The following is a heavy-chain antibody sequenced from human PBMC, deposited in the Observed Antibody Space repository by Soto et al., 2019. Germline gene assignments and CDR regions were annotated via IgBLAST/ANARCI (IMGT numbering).Heavy chain of an antibody. CDR1: CGSISSGGYS. CDR2: IYHSGST. CDR3: ARVNRVPAGQYYYYGMDV. D-gene: IGHD2-2*01. V-gene: IGHV4-30-2*01. Sequence: SETLSLTCAVSCGSISSGGYSWSWIRQPPGKGLEWIGYIYHSGSTYYNPSLKSRVTISVDRSKNQFSLKLSSVTAADTAVYYCARVNRVPAGQYYYYGMDVWGQGTTVTVSS. J-gene: IGHJ6*02.